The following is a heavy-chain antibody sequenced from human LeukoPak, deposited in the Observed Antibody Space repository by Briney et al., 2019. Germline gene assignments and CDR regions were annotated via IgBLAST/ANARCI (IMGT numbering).Heavy chain of an antibody. CDR1: GGTFSSYA. J-gene: IGHJ3*02. Sequence: ASVKVSCKASGGTFSSYAISWVRQAPGQGLEWMGGIIPIFGTANYAQKFQGRVTITADESTSTAYMELSRLRSDDTAVYYCARDGRYCSIPGGCAFDIWGHGTMVTVSS. V-gene: IGHV1-69*13. CDR2: IIPIFGTA. D-gene: IGHD2-2*01. CDR3: ARDGRYCSIPGGCAFDI.